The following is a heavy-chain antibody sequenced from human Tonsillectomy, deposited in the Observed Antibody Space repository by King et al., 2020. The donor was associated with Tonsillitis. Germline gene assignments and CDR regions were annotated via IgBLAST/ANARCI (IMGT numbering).Heavy chain of an antibody. CDR1: GFTFRNSG. V-gene: IGHV3-33*05. J-gene: IGHJ6*01. CDR2: ISYDGSNK. D-gene: IGHD6-19*01. Sequence: QVQLVESGGGVVQPGRSLRLSCAASGFTFRNSGMHWVRQAPGKGLEWVTTISYDGSNKYYADSVKGRFTISRDNYKNTLYLQMTSLRAEDTAVYYCARYRPYVRWLVMYGMVVRGQGTTLLVSS. CDR3: ARYRPYVRWLVMYGMVV.